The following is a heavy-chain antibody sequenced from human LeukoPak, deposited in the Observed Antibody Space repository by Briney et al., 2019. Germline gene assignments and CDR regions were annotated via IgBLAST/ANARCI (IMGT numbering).Heavy chain of an antibody. J-gene: IGHJ4*02. Sequence: SETLSLTCTVSGGSISSYYWSWIRQPPGKGLEWIGYICYSGSTNYNPSLKSRVTISVDTSKNQFSLKLSSVTAADTAVYYCARTRLTTVTTPFDYWGQGTLVTVSS. D-gene: IGHD4-11*01. CDR1: GGSISSYY. V-gene: IGHV4-59*01. CDR3: ARTRLTTVTTPFDY. CDR2: ICYSGST.